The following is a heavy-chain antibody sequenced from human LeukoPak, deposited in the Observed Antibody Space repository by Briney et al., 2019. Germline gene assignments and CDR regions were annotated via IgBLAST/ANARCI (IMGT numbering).Heavy chain of an antibody. CDR3: AKDHHMGAAAVANGGLLINY. J-gene: IGHJ4*02. CDR2: ISSDGSNK. Sequence: PGGSLRLSCAASGFTFSIYGMHWVRQAPGKGLEWVAFISSDGSNKYYADSVKGRFTISRDNSKNTLYLQMNGLRTEDTGVYYCAKDHHMGAAAVANGGLLINYWGQGTLVTVSS. D-gene: IGHD2-8*01. V-gene: IGHV3-30*18. CDR1: GFTFSIYG.